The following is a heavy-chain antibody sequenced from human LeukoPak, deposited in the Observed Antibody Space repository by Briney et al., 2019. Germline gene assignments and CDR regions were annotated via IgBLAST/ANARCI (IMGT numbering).Heavy chain of an antibody. CDR2: IGIRGDT. V-gene: IGHV3-13*01. Sequence: PGGSLRLSCAASGFTFIDCDMHWVRHVIGKGLEWVSAIGIRGDTHYSGSVKGRFTISRENAESSLYLQMNSLRAEDTAVYYCARGGIQVSGIDEFDYWGQGTLVTVSS. J-gene: IGHJ4*02. CDR1: GFTFIDCD. CDR3: ARGGIQVSGIDEFDY. D-gene: IGHD6-19*01.